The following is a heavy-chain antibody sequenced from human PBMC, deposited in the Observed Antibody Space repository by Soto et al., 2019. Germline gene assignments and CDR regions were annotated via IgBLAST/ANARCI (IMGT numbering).Heavy chain of an antibody. V-gene: IGHV3-74*01. Sequence: EVQLVESGGGLVQPGGSLRLSCVASGFTFNYYWMHWVRQAPGKGLVWVSRIQSDGSSPDYVDSVKGRFTISRDNAKNTLYLQMNNLRAEDTAVYDCVRGGDPDYWGQGTLVTVSS. CDR2: IQSDGSSP. J-gene: IGHJ4*02. CDR3: VRGGDPDY. CDR1: GFTFNYYW.